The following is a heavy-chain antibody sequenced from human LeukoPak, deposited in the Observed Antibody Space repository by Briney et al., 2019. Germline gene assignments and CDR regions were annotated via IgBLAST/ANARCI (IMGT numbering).Heavy chain of an antibody. J-gene: IGHJ4*02. D-gene: IGHD5-18*01. V-gene: IGHV4-39*07. CDR1: GGSISSSSSY. Sequence: PSETLSLTCTVSGGSISSSSSYWGWIRQPPGKGLEWVGSIYYSGTTYYNASFKSRVTISLDTSKNQFSLKLSSVTAADTAVYYCAREEVTLDYWGQGTLVTVSS. CDR2: IYYSGTT. CDR3: AREEVTLDY.